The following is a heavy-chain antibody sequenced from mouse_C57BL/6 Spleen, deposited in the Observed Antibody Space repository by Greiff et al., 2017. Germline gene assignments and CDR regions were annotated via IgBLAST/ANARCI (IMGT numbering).Heavy chain of an antibody. Sequence: EVQVVESGGDLVKPGGSLKLSCAASGFTFSSYGMSWVRQTPDKRLEWVATISSGGSYTYYPDSVKGRFTISRDNAKNTLYLQMSSLKSEDTAMYYCARDYGSSDWYFDVWGTGTTVTVSS. J-gene: IGHJ1*03. CDR1: GFTFSSYG. CDR3: ARDYGSSDWYFDV. V-gene: IGHV5-6*01. CDR2: ISSGGSYT. D-gene: IGHD1-1*01.